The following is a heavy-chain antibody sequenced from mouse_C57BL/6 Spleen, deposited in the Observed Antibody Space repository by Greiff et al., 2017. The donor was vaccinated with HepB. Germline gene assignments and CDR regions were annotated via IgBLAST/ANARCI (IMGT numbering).Heavy chain of an antibody. CDR2: ISNGGGST. CDR3: ARLQDYDYAMDY. J-gene: IGHJ4*01. V-gene: IGHV5-12*01. Sequence: EVQRVESGGGLVQPGGSLKLSCAASGFTFSDYYMYWVRQTPEKRLEWVAYISNGGGSTYYPDTVKGRFTISRDNAKNTLYLQMSRLKSEDTAMYYCARLQDYDYAMDYWGQGTSVTVSS. CDR1: GFTFSDYY. D-gene: IGHD2-4*01.